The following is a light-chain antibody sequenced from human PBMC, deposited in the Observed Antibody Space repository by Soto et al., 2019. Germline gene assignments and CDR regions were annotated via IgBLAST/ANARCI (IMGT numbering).Light chain of an antibody. Sequence: QSVLTLPASVSGSPGQSITISCTGTSSDVGGYNYVSWYQQHPGKAPKLMIYEVSNRPSGVSDRFSGSKSGNTASLTISGLQAEDEADYYCSSYTSSYSGVFGTGIKVTVL. V-gene: IGLV2-14*01. J-gene: IGLJ1*01. CDR3: SSYTSSYSGV. CDR2: EVS. CDR1: SSDVGGYNY.